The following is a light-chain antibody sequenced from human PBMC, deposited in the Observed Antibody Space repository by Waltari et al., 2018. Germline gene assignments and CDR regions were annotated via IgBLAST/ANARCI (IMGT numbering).Light chain of an antibody. Sequence: QSALTQPASVSGSPGQSITISCTGTSSDVGSYNLVSWYQQHPGKAPKLMIYEGSKRPSGVSNRFSGSKSGNTASLTISGLQAEDEADYYCCSYAGGSTYVFGTGTKVT. CDR2: EGS. CDR1: SSDVGSYNL. CDR3: CSYAGGSTYV. J-gene: IGLJ1*01. V-gene: IGLV2-23*01.